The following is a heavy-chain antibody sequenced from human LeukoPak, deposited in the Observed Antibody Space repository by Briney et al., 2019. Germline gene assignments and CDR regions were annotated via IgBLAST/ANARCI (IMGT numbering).Heavy chain of an antibody. CDR1: GFTFSSYA. V-gene: IGHV3-23*01. D-gene: IGHD3-10*01. Sequence: GGSLRLSCAASGFTFSSYAMRWVRQAPGKGLEWVSAIGSGSGGTTIYADSVKGRFTVSRDNSKNTLYLQMSSLRGEDTAVYYCAKNYESGRGVPYGMDVWGQGTTVTVSS. J-gene: IGHJ6*02. CDR3: AKNYESGRGVPYGMDV. CDR2: IGSGSGGTT.